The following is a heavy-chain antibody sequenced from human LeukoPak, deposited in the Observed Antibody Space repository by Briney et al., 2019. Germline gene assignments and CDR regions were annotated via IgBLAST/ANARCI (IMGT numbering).Heavy chain of an antibody. J-gene: IGHJ4*02. CDR1: GYSFTSYW. CDR2: IYPGDSDT. Sequence: GESLKISRKGSGYSFTSYWIGWVRQMPGKGLEWMGIIYPGDSDTRYSPSFQGQVTISADKSISTAYLQWSSLKASDTAMYYCARLLGYCSSTSCSNFDYWGQGTLVTVSS. V-gene: IGHV5-51*01. CDR3: ARLLGYCSSTSCSNFDY. D-gene: IGHD2-2*01.